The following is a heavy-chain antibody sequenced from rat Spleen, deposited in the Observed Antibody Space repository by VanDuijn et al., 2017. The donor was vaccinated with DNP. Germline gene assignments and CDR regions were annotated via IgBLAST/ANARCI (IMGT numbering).Heavy chain of an antibody. V-gene: IGHV5-31*01. J-gene: IGHJ4*01. CDR2: ITYDGSRT. CDR1: GFTFNNYW. Sequence: EVQLVESGGDLVQPGRSLKLSCVASGFTFNNYWMTWIRQVPGKGLEWVATITYDGSRTYFRDSVKGRFTISRDIAKSTLYLQMDSLRSEDTATYYCTTFEGRNAWGQGTSVTVSS. CDR3: TTFEGRNA. D-gene: IGHD1-11*01.